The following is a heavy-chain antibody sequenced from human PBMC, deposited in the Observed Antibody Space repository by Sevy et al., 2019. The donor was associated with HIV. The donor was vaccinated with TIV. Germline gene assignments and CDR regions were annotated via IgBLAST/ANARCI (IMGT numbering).Heavy chain of an antibody. Sequence: GGSLRLSCAASGFTFSSYGMHWVRQAPGKGLEWVAVISYDGSNKYYADSGKGRFTISRDNSKNTLYLQMNSLRAEDTAVYYCAKEASSVEDYDYVWGSYRYPTYYYYGMDVWGQGTTVTVSS. CDR1: GFTFSSYG. D-gene: IGHD3-16*02. CDR2: ISYDGSNK. CDR3: AKEASSVEDYDYVWGSYRYPTYYYYGMDV. J-gene: IGHJ6*02. V-gene: IGHV3-30*18.